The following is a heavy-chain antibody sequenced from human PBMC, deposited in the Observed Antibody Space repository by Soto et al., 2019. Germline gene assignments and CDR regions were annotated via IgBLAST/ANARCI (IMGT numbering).Heavy chain of an antibody. V-gene: IGHV3-64D*08. CDR3: VKDQSESWIQLWLLSVDY. CDR1: GFTFSSYA. J-gene: IGHJ4*02. D-gene: IGHD5-18*01. Sequence: GGSLRLSCSASGFTFSSYAMHWVRQAPGKGLEYVSAISSNGGSTYYADSVKGRFTISRDNSKNTLYLQMSSLRAEDTAVYYCVKDQSESWIQLWLLSVDYWGQGTLVTVSS. CDR2: ISSNGGST.